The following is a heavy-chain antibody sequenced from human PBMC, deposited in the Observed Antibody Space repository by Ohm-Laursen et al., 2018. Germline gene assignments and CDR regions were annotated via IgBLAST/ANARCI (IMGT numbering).Heavy chain of an antibody. Sequence: GSLRLSCTASGFFFSNYAMSWVRQAPGKGLEWVSSVTGSGVSTFYADSVKGRFTISRDNSKSMVYLQMNSLRVEDTAAYYCEGRGDPDVEWGQGTLVTVSS. D-gene: IGHD3-16*01. CDR2: VTGSGVST. CDR1: GFFFSNYA. CDR3: EGRGDPDVE. J-gene: IGHJ4*02. V-gene: IGHV3-23*01.